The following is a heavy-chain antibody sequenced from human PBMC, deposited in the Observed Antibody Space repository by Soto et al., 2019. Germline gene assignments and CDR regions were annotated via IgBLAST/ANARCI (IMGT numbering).Heavy chain of an antibody. J-gene: IGHJ4*02. D-gene: IGHD3-3*01. Sequence: QVQLVQSGPVVKKPGASVKVSCKASGYSFTNYGISWVRQGPGQGLEWMGWISAYNGNTNYAQKVQGRVSVTTDTSTSTAYMELRSPRSDDTALYSCARDSFNYDFWSGYYAFDYWGQGTLVTVSS. CDR2: ISAYNGNT. V-gene: IGHV1-18*01. CDR1: GYSFTNYG. CDR3: ARDSFNYDFWSGYYAFDY.